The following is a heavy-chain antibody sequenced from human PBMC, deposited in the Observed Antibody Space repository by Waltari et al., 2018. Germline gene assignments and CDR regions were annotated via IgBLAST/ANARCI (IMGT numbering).Heavy chain of an antibody. CDR1: GFTFSTYW. V-gene: IGHV3-74*01. J-gene: IGHJ5*01. Sequence: EVQLVESGGGLIQPGGSLRLSCAASGFTFSTYWMSWVRQVPGKGLVWVSSINRDDSSTDYADFVKGRFTISRDNVKNTLFLQMNSLRAEDTAVYYCTRDEFGGIAVFDSWGQGTLVTVSS. CDR3: TRDEFGGIAVFDS. D-gene: IGHD6-19*01. CDR2: INRDDSST.